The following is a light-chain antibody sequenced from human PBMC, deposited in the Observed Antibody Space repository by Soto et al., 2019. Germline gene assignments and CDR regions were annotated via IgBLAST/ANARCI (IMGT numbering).Light chain of an antibody. CDR1: QSISGN. J-gene: IGKJ4*01. CDR3: QRYDNWPLT. CDR2: HTS. Sequence: EIVMTQSPGTLSLSPWESATLSCRASQSISGNLAWYQQKPGLAPRLLICHTSTRATGVPARFSGSGSGTEFSLTISSLQSEDFAVYYCQRYDNWPLTFGGGTKVDIK. V-gene: IGKV3-15*01.